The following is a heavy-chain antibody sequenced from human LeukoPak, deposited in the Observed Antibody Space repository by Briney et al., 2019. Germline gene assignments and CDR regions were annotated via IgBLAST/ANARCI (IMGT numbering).Heavy chain of an antibody. CDR1: GYTFTSYD. CDR3: ARLGGWNQDFDY. CDR2: MNPNSGNT. J-gene: IGHJ4*02. V-gene: IGHV1-8*01. Sequence: ASVKVSCKASGYTFTSYDINWVRQATGQGLEWMGWMNPNSGNTGYAQKFQGRVTMTRNTSISTAYMELSSLRSEDTAVYYCARLGGWNQDFDYCGQGTLVTVSS. D-gene: IGHD6-19*01.